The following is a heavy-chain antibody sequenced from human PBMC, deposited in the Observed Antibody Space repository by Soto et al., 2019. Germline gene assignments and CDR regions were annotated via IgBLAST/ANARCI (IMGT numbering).Heavy chain of an antibody. CDR1: GFTFSSYA. J-gene: IGHJ6*02. D-gene: IGHD2-15*01. CDR3: ASSCSGGSCPDYYYGMDV. V-gene: IGHV3-30-3*01. Sequence: LRLSCAASGFTFSSYAMHWVRQAPGKGLEWVAVISYDGSNKYYADSVKGRFTISRDNSKNTLYLQMNSLRAEDTAVYYCASSCSGGSCPDYYYGMDVWGQGTTVTVSS. CDR2: ISYDGSNK.